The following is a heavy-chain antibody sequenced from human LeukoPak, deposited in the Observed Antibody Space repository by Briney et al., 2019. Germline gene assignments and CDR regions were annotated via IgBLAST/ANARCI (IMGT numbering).Heavy chain of an antibody. V-gene: IGHV3-30*02. J-gene: IGHJ4*02. CDR2: IRYDGSNK. Sequence: GGSLRLSCAASGFTFSSYGIHWVRQAPGKGLEWVAFIRYDGSNKYYADSVKGRFTISRDNSKNTLYLQMNSLRAEDTAVYYCAKDMTGYYYGSGSPSSGFDYWGQGTLVTVSS. CDR3: AKDMTGYYYGSGSPSSGFDY. CDR1: GFTFSSYG. D-gene: IGHD3-10*01.